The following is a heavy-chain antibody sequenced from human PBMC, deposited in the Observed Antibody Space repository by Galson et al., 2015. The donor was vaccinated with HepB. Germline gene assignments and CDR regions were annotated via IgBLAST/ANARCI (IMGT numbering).Heavy chain of an antibody. CDR1: GFTFSNYA. CDR2: ISGSGGST. CDR3: ATGRDYGADFRVSFDY. J-gene: IGHJ4*02. Sequence: SLRLSCAASGFTFSNYAMSWVRQAPGKGLEWVSTISGSGGSTYYADSVKGRFSISRDNSKNTLYLQMNSLRAEDTAVYYCATGRDYGADFRVSFDYWGQGTLVTVSS. V-gene: IGHV3-23*01. D-gene: IGHD4/OR15-4a*01.